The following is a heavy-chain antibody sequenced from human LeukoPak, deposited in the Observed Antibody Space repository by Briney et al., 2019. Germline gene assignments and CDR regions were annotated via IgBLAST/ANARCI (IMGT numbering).Heavy chain of an antibody. CDR2: INHSGST. CDR3: ARLGILTGYYKGGYFDY. CDR1: GYSISSGYY. Sequence: SGTLSLTCAVSGYSISSGYYWSWIRQPPGKGLEWIGEINHSGSTNYNPSLKSRVTISVDTSKNQFSLKLSSVTAADTAVYYCARLGILTGYYKGGYFDYWGQGTLVTVSS. J-gene: IGHJ4*02. D-gene: IGHD3-9*01. V-gene: IGHV4-34*01.